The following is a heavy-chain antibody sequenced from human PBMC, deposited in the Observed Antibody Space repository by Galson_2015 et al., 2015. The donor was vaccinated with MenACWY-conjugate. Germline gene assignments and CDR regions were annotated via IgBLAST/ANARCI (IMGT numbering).Heavy chain of an antibody. CDR1: GFAVSNYY. D-gene: IGHD3-3*01. CDR2: IYTSGII. J-gene: IGHJ4*02. V-gene: IGHV3-66*02. Sequence: SLRLSCAASGFAVSNYYMGWVRQAPGKGLEWVSIIYTSGIIYDADSVRGRFTISRDNRKNTLYLQMNSLRAEDTALYYCARVSLAGVGGHFDYWGQGALVTVSS. CDR3: ARVSLAGVGGHFDY.